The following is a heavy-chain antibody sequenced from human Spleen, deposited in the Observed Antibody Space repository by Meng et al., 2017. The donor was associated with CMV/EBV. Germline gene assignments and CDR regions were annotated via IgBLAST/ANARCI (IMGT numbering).Heavy chain of an antibody. J-gene: IGHJ4*02. Sequence: ASVKVSCKTSGYTFTAYFIHWVRQAPGQGLEWMGWINPNSGGTNFAQKFQGRVTMTTDTSTSTVYMELRGLRSDDTAVYYCARDLTTLTSNTFDYWGQGMLVTVSS. D-gene: IGHD4-17*01. V-gene: IGHV1-2*02. CDR2: INPNSGGT. CDR3: ARDLTTLTSNTFDY. CDR1: GYTFTAYF.